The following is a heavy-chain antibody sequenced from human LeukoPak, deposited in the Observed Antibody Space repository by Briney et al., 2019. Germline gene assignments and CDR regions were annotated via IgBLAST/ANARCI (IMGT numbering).Heavy chain of an antibody. D-gene: IGHD5-24*01. CDR2: IKQDGSEK. CDR1: GFTLSSHW. Sequence: GGSLRLSCSASGFTLSSHWMSWVRQAPGKGLEWVAIIKQDGSEKYYVDSVKGRFTIPRDNAKNSLYLQMTSLTGDDTAVYYCVRGSGWLPASWGQGTLVTISS. J-gene: IGHJ5*02. V-gene: IGHV3-7*01. CDR3: VRGSGWLPAS.